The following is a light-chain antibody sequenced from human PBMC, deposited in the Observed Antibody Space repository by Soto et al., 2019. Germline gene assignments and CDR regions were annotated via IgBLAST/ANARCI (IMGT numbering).Light chain of an antibody. V-gene: IGKV1-39*01. Sequence: DIKMTQSTAALAASVENRVIIAGRASQSISKHVNWYQQKPGKAPKLRIVAASSLQSGVPSRCSGSRSGPDCTRTSSSLQPEDLATDYCQQSYSSPPTVGKGTKVDI. CDR2: AAS. CDR1: QSISKH. CDR3: QQSYSSPPT. J-gene: IGKJ1*01.